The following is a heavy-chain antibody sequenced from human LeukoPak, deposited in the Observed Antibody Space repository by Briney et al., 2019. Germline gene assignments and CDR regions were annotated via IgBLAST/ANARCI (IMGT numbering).Heavy chain of an antibody. J-gene: IGHJ4*02. CDR1: GYTFTSYG. D-gene: IGHD2-15*01. CDR2: IIPIFGTA. Sequence: SVKVSCKASGYTFTSYGISWVRQAPGQGLEWMGGIIPIFGTANYAQKFQGRVTITADKSTSTAYMELSSLRSEDTAVYYCAREYCSGGSCYYYFDYWGQGTLVTVSS. V-gene: IGHV1-69*06. CDR3: AREYCSGGSCYYYFDY.